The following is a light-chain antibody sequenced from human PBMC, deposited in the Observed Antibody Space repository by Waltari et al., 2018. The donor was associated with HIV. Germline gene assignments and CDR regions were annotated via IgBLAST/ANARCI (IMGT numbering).Light chain of an antibody. CDR2: DAS. J-gene: IGKJ1*01. Sequence: EIVMTQSPATLSVSPGERATLSCMASQSISSNLAWYQQRLGQAPRLLIYDASIRATGIPARFSGSGSGTEFTLNISSLQSEDFAVYYCQQYNNWPPWTFGQGTKVEIE. CDR3: QQYNNWPPWT. V-gene: IGKV3-15*01. CDR1: QSISSN.